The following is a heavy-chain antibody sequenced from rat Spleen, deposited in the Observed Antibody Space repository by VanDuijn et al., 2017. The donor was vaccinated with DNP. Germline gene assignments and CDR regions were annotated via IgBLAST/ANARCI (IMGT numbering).Heavy chain of an antibody. CDR3: ATGVYGGYEDWFAY. J-gene: IGHJ3*01. Sequence: EVQLVESGGGLVQPGRSLKLSCGASGFTFSNYDMAWVRQAPTKGLEWVATIIYDGSSAFYGDSVKGRFTISRDNAKNTQYLQMDSLRSEDTATYYCATGVYGGYEDWFAYWGQGTLVTVSS. CDR2: IIYDGSSA. V-gene: IGHV5S10*01. CDR1: GFTFSNYD. D-gene: IGHD1-11*01.